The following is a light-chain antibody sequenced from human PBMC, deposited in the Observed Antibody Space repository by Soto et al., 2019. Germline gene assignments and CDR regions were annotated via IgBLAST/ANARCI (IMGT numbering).Light chain of an antibody. J-gene: IGLJ1*01. CDR2: AVS. Sequence: QSVLTQPASVSGSPGQSITISCTGTASDVGGYNYVSWYQQHPGKAPKLMIHAVSNRPSGISSRFSGSKSGNTASLTISGLQSEAEADYFCCSYTRRTNYVFGNGTKVTV. CDR3: CSYTRRTNYV. V-gene: IGLV2-14*01. CDR1: ASDVGGYNY.